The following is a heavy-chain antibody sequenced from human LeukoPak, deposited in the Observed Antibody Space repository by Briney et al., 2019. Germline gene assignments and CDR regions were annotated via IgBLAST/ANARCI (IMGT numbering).Heavy chain of an antibody. D-gene: IGHD5-12*01. Sequence: SETLSLTRAVSGYSISSGYYWGWIRQPPGKGLEWIGNIFHSGTTFYNSSLKSRVTISVDTSKNQFSLRLSSVTAADTAVYYCARRRDSGRFDPWGQGTLVTVSS. J-gene: IGHJ5*02. V-gene: IGHV4-38-2*01. CDR2: IFHSGTT. CDR3: ARRRDSGRFDP. CDR1: GYSISSGYY.